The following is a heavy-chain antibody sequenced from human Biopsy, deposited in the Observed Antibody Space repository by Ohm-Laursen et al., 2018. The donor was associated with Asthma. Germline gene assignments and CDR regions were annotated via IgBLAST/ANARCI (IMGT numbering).Heavy chain of an antibody. CDR3: AGFCSGGNCPDH. Sequence: GTLSLTCTVSGVSIRSYYWTWIRQPPGKGLEWIGNIHYSGSTYSNPSLKSRVTISVDASKKQISLRLSSVIAADTAVYYCAGFCSGGNCPDHWGQGTLVTVSS. CDR1: GVSIRSYY. D-gene: IGHD2-15*01. CDR2: IHYSGST. V-gene: IGHV4-59*01. J-gene: IGHJ4*02.